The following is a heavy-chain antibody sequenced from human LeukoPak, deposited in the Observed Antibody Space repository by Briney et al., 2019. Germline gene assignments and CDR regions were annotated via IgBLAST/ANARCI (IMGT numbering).Heavy chain of an antibody. CDR1: GLRFSGQY. CDR3: ATLHFYAMGV. CDR2: ISGSGTDT. Sequence: GGSLRLSCAASGLRFSGQYMIWIRQAPGKGLEWVAFISGSGTDTFYADSVKGRFLISKDNTRDSLSLQMTSLSAEDTAMYYCATLHFYAMGVWGQGTTVTVSS. J-gene: IGHJ6*01. V-gene: IGHV3-11*01.